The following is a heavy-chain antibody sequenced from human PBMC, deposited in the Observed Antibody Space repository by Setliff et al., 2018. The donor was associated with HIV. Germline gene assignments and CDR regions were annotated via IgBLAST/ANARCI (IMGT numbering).Heavy chain of an antibody. CDR1: GYTFTSYG. CDR2: ISAYNGNT. Sequence: AASVKVSCKASGYTFTSYGISWVRQAPGQGLEWMGWISAYNGNTNYAQKFQGRVTMTRTTSISTAYMELSSLRSEDTAVYYCARGAYYGSGSYYDSRYWGQGTLVTVSS. D-gene: IGHD3-10*01. CDR3: ARGAYYGSGSYYDSRY. V-gene: IGHV1-18*01. J-gene: IGHJ4*02.